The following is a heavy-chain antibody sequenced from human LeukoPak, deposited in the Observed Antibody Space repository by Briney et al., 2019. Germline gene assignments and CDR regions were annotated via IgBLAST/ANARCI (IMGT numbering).Heavy chain of an antibody. CDR2: INPSGGST. CDR1: GYTFTSYY. Sequence: ASVKVSCKASGYTFTSYYMHWVRQAPGQGLEWMGIINPSGGSTSYAQKFQGRVTMTRDTSTSTVYMELSSLRSEDTAVYYCAGVGSGYDYSSGYYYLFDYWGQGTLVTVSS. D-gene: IGHD3-22*01. CDR3: AGVGSGYDYSSGYYYLFDY. V-gene: IGHV1-46*01. J-gene: IGHJ4*02.